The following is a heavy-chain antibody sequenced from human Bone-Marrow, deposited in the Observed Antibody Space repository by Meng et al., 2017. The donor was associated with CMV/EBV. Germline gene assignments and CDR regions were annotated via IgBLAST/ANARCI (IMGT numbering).Heavy chain of an antibody. CDR1: GGTFSSYA. Sequence: SVKVSCKASGGTFSSYAISWVRQAPGQGLEWMGGIIPILGIANYAQKFQGRVTITADKSTSTAYMELSSLRSEDTAVYYCASPRDSSGYYYFDYWGQGTLVTVSS. CDR2: IIPILGIA. J-gene: IGHJ4*02. CDR3: ASPRDSSGYYYFDY. D-gene: IGHD3-22*01. V-gene: IGHV1-69*10.